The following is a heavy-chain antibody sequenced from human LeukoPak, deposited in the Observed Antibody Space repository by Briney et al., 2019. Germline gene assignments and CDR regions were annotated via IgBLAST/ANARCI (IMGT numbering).Heavy chain of an antibody. CDR2: IYHSGST. CDR3: ARVTTYCSGDSCYSKYFQH. Sequence: SETLSLTCTVSGYSISGGYYWGWIRQPPGKGLEWIGSIYHSGSTYYNPSLKSRVTISVDTSKNQFSLKLSSVTAADTAVYYCARVTTYCSGDSCYSKYFQHWGQGTLVTVSS. CDR1: GYSISGGYY. J-gene: IGHJ1*01. D-gene: IGHD2-15*01. V-gene: IGHV4-38-2*02.